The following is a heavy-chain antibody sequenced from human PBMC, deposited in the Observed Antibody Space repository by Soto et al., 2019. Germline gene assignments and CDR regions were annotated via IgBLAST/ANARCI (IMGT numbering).Heavy chain of an antibody. V-gene: IGHV4-59*01. D-gene: IGHD3-10*01. CDR3: ARAYGSGSSGYYYGMDV. CDR1: GGSISSYY. CDR2: IYYSGST. J-gene: IGHJ6*02. Sequence: KTSETLSLTCTVSGGSISSYYWSWIRQPPGKGLEWIGYIYYSGSTNYNPSLKSRVTISVDTSKNQFSLKLSSVTAADTAVYYCARAYGSGSSGYYYGMDVWGQGTTVTVSS.